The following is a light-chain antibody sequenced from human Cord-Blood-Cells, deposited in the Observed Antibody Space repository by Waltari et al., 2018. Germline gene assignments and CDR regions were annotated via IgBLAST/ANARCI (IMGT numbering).Light chain of an antibody. Sequence: EIVMTQSPATLSVSQGERATLSCRASQSVSRNLAWYQQKPGQAPRLLIYGASTRATGIPARFSGSGSGTEFTLTISSLQSEDFAVYYCQQYNNWPRTVGQGTKVEIK. CDR2: GAS. J-gene: IGKJ1*01. V-gene: IGKV3-15*01. CDR1: QSVSRN. CDR3: QQYNNWPRT.